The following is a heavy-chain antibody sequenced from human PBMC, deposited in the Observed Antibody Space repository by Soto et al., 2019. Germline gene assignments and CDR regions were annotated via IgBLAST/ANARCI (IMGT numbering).Heavy chain of an antibody. CDR2: IIPLFGTS. J-gene: IGHJ2*01. V-gene: IGHV1-69*06. CDR3: ARLYSGSPSWYFDL. Sequence: QVQLVQSGAEVKKPGSSVKVSCKVSGGTFSSYAISWVRQAPGQGLEWMGQIIPLFGTSKYAQKFQGRVTITADKSTSTAYMELSSLKSEDTAFYYCARLYSGSPSWYFDLWGRGTLVTVSS. CDR1: GGTFSSYA. D-gene: IGHD1-26*01.